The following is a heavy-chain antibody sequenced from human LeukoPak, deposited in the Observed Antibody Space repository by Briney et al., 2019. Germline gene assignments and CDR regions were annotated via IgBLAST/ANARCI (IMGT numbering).Heavy chain of an antibody. CDR1: GGSISSGSYY. Sequence: SQTLSLTCTVSGGSISSGSYYWSWIRQPAGKGLEWIGRIYTNSGNTNYNPSLKSRVTISVDTSKNQFSPKLSSVTAADTAVYYCARDGSSWPTEGWFDPWGQGTLVTVSS. CDR2: IYTNSGNT. V-gene: IGHV4-61*02. J-gene: IGHJ5*02. D-gene: IGHD6-13*01. CDR3: ARDGSSWPTEGWFDP.